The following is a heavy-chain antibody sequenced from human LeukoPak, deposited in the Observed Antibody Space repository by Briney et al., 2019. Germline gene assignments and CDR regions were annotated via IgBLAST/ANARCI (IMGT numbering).Heavy chain of an antibody. V-gene: IGHV3-30-3*02. D-gene: IGHD6-13*01. Sequence: GESLRLSCAASGFTFSNYAILWVRQAPGKGLEWVAVISYDGSSKNFADSVKGRFTISRDNSKNTLYLQMNSLRVEDTAVYYCAKTRPLDSSSWSHGDYWGQGTLVTVSS. CDR1: GFTFSNYA. CDR2: ISYDGSSK. CDR3: AKTRPLDSSSWSHGDY. J-gene: IGHJ4*02.